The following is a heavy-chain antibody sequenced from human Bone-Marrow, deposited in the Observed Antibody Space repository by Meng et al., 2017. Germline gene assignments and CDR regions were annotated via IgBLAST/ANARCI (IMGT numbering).Heavy chain of an antibody. V-gene: IGHV4-59*01. J-gene: IGHJ2*01. CDR3: ARVITIFGVVIIPYWYFDL. D-gene: IGHD3-3*01. CDR1: GGSISSYY. CDR2: IYYSGST. Sequence: SETLSLTCTVSGGSISSYYWSWIRQPPGKGLEWIGYIYYSGSTNYNPSLKSRVTISVDTSKNQFSLKLSSVTAADTAVYYCARVITIFGVVIIPYWYFDLWGRGTLVTVS.